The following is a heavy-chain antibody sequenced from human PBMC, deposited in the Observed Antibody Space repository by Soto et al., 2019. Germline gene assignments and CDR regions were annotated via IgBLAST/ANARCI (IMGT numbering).Heavy chain of an antibody. CDR2: IIPIFGTA. CDR3: ARDRSFYYYYGMDV. CDR1: GGTFSSYA. J-gene: IGHJ6*02. V-gene: IGHV1-69*13. Sequence: SVKVSCKASGGTFSSYAISWVRQAPGQGLEWMGGIIPIFGTANYAQKFQGRVAITADESTSTAYMELSSLRSEDTAVYYCARDRSFYYYYGMDVWGQGTTVTVSS.